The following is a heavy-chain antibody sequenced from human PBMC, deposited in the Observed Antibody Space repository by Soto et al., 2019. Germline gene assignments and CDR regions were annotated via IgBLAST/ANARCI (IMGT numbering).Heavy chain of an antibody. CDR1: GFTFSSYG. CDR3: AREVYCTNGVCYVGGGAFDI. J-gene: IGHJ3*02. CDR2: IWYDGSNK. Sequence: QVQLVESGGGGVQPGRSLRLSCAASGFTFSSYGMHWVRQAPGKGLEWVAVIWYDGSNKYYADSVKGRFTISRDNSKNTLYLQMNSLRAEDTAVYYCAREVYCTNGVCYVGGGAFDIWGQGTMVTVSS. D-gene: IGHD2-8*01. V-gene: IGHV3-33*01.